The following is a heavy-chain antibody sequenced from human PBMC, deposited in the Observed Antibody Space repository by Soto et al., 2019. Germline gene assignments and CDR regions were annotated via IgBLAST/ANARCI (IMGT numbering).Heavy chain of an antibody. D-gene: IGHD4-17*01. CDR1: GFSLSTSGVG. J-gene: IGHJ4*02. CDR2: IYWDDDK. V-gene: IGHV2-5*02. Sequence: QITLKESGPTLVKPTQTLTLTCTFSGFSLSTSGVGVGWIRQPPGKALEWLALIYWDDDKRYSPSLKSRLTIXXHTPKHHVVLTLTNMDPVDTATYYCPSYGDPIFDYWGQGTLVTVSS. CDR3: PSYGDPIFDY.